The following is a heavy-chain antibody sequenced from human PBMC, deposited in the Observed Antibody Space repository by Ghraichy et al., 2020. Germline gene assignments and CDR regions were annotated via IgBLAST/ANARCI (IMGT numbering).Heavy chain of an antibody. Sequence: GGSLRLSCAASGFTFSSYWMSWVRQAPGKGLEWVANIKQDGSEKYYVDSVKGRFTISRDNAKNSLYLQMNSLRAEDTAVYYCARDHGVAAAGSDAFDIWGQGTMVTVSS. CDR1: GFTFSSYW. CDR2: IKQDGSEK. J-gene: IGHJ3*02. D-gene: IGHD6-13*01. CDR3: ARDHGVAAAGSDAFDI. V-gene: IGHV3-7*03.